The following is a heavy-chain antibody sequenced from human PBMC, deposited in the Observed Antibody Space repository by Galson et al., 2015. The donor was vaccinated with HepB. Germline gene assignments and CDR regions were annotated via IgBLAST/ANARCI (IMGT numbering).Heavy chain of an antibody. J-gene: IGHJ4*02. CDR3: ARDGGYGTRYCGGGSCSKQNFDY. CDR2: ISSSSSYI. V-gene: IGHV3-21*01. Sequence: SLRLSCAASGFTFSSYSMNWVRQAPGKGLEWVSSISSSSSYIYYADSVKGRFTISRDNAKNSLYLQVNSLRAEDTAVYYCARDGGYGTRYCGGGSCSKQNFDYWGQGTLGAVSS. CDR1: GFTFSSYS. D-gene: IGHD2-15*01.